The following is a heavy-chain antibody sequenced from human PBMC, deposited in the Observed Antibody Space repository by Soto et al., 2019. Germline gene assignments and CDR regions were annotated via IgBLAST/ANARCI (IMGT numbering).Heavy chain of an antibody. CDR3: AKFFVAGTRGYFDS. V-gene: IGHV3-23*01. CDR1: GFIFSSYA. CDR2: ISASGDNA. Sequence: EVQLLESGGGLVQPGGSLRLSCTASGFIFSSYAMSWVRQAPGKGLEWVSAISASGDNAYYADSVKGRFTISRDSSKSLYLQRKSLRAEDTAIYYCAKFFVAGTRGYFDSWGQGTLVTVSS. J-gene: IGHJ4*02. D-gene: IGHD6-19*01.